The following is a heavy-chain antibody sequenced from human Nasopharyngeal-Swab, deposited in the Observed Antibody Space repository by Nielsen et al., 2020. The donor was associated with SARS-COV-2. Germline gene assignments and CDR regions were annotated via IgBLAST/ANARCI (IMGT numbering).Heavy chain of an antibody. CDR2: INTNTGNP. CDR1: GYIFTSYA. D-gene: IGHD6-6*01. J-gene: IGHJ4*02. V-gene: IGHV7-4-1*02. CDR3: ASYSSSPAVDY. Sequence: ASVKVSCKASGYIFTSYAMNWVRQAPGQGLEWMGWINTNTGNPTYAQGFTGRFVFSLDTSVSTAYLQISSLKAEDTAVYYCASYSSSPAVDYWGQGTLVTVSS.